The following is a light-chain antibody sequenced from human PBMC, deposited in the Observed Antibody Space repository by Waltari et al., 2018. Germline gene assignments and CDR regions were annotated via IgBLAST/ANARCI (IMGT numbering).Light chain of an antibody. CDR3: QNHERLPAT. CDR2: ESS. CDR1: QNIVRY. Sequence: EIVLTQSPGTLPLSPGDRASLSCRASQNIVRYLVWYQQKPGQAPRLLIFESSRRATGIPDRFSGSGSGTDFSLTISRLEPEDFAVYYCQNHERLPATFGQGTKVEIK. V-gene: IGKV3-20*01. J-gene: IGKJ1*01.